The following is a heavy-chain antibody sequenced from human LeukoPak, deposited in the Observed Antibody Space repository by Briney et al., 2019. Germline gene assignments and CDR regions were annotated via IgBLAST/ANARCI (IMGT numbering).Heavy chain of an antibody. Sequence: SETLSLTCTVSGYSISSGYYWGWIRQPPGKGLEWIGSIYHSGSTYYNPSLKSRVTISVDTSKNQFSLKLSSVTAADTAVYYCARVSPLYGSGSYYFDYWAREPWSPSPQ. V-gene: IGHV4-38-2*02. D-gene: IGHD3-10*01. CDR2: IYHSGST. CDR3: ARVSPLYGSGSYYFDY. J-gene: IGHJ4*02. CDR1: GYSISSGYY.